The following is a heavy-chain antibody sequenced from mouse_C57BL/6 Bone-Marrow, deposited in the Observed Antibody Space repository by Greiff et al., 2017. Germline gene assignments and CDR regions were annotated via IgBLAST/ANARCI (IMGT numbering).Heavy chain of an antibody. V-gene: IGHV1-15*01. CDR3: TRSGYYGSSSFY. Sequence: QVQLKQSGAELVRPGASVTLSCKASGYTFTDYEMHWVKQTPVHGLEWIGAIDPETGGTAYNQKFKGKAILTADKSSSTAYMELRSLTSEDPAVYYGTRSGYYGSSSFYWGQGTTLTVSS. CDR2: IDPETGGT. CDR1: GYTFTDYE. D-gene: IGHD1-1*01. J-gene: IGHJ2*01.